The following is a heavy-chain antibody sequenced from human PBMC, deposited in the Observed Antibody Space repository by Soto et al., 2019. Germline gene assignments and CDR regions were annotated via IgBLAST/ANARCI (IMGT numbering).Heavy chain of an antibody. CDR2: ISSSSSTI. J-gene: IGHJ4*02. D-gene: IGHD3-10*01. CDR3: ARKGWGITMVRGASSPFDY. CDR1: GFTFSSYS. Sequence: GSLRLSCAASGFTFSSYSMNWVRQAPGKGLEWVSYISSSSSTIYYADSVKGRFTISRDNAKNSLYLQMNSLRDEDTAVYYCARKGWGITMVRGASSPFDYWGQGTLVTVSS. V-gene: IGHV3-48*02.